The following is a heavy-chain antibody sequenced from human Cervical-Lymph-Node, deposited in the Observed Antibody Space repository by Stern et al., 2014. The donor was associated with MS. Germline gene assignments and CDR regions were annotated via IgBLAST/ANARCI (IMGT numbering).Heavy chain of an antibody. CDR2: IIPIFGAA. D-gene: IGHD4-23*01. J-gene: IGHJ4*02. Sequence: VQLVESGGEVKKPGSSVKVSCKASGGTFSSYAISWVRQAPGQGLEWMGGIIPIFGAANYAQKFQGRVTITADESTSTAYMELSSLRSEDTAVYYCARDRWDGGNLFDYWGQGTLVTVSS. CDR1: GGTFSSYA. V-gene: IGHV1-69*01. CDR3: ARDRWDGGNLFDY.